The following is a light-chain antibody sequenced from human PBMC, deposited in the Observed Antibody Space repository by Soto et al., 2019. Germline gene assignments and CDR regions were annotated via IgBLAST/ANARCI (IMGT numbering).Light chain of an antibody. CDR3: QQRYSSPSWT. CDR1: QGIGNA. CDR2: GAS. V-gene: IGKV1-6*01. Sequence: IPMTQSQIKMSEYVGVMDAISWRGSQGIGNALGWYQQKPGKPPKVLIYGASNLHSGVPPRFSGSGSGTDFSRTISSLQPEDVATDYCQQRYSSPSWTFGQGTKVDIK. J-gene: IGKJ1*01.